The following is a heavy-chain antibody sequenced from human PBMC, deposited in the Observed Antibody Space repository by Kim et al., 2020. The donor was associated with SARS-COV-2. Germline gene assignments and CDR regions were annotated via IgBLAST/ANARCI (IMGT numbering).Heavy chain of an antibody. V-gene: IGHV3-21*01. D-gene: IGHD1-1*01. J-gene: IGHJ4*02. Sequence: IYYADSVKGRFTISRDNAKNSLYLQMNSLRAEDTAVYYCARDSIVSGTDYWGQGTLVTVSS. CDR3: ARDSIVSGTDY. CDR2: I.